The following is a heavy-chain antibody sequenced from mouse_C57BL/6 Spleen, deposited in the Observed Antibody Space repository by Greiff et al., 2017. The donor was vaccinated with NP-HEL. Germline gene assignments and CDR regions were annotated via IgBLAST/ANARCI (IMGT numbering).Heavy chain of an antibody. CDR2: ISYDGSN. CDR3: ARSDGYRGYFDV. D-gene: IGHD2-3*01. Sequence: VQLKESGPGLVKPSQSLSLTCSVTGYSITSGYYWNWIRQFPGNKLEWMGYISYDGSNNYNPSLKNRISITRDTSKNQFFLKLNSVTTEDTATYYCARSDGYRGYFDVWGTGTTVTVSS. V-gene: IGHV3-6*01. J-gene: IGHJ1*03. CDR1: GYSITSGYY.